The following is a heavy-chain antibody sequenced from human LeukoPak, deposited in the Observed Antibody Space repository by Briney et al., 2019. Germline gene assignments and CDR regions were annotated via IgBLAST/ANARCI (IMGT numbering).Heavy chain of an antibody. CDR3: ARDYDSSGKSFDY. CDR1: GYTFTGYY. Sequence: ASVKVSCKASGYTFTGYYMHWVRQAPGQGLEWMGWINPNSGGTNYAQKFQGRVTMTRDTSISTAYMELCRLRSDDTAVYYCARDYDSSGKSFDYWGQGTLVTVSS. J-gene: IGHJ4*02. V-gene: IGHV1-2*02. D-gene: IGHD3-22*01. CDR2: INPNSGGT.